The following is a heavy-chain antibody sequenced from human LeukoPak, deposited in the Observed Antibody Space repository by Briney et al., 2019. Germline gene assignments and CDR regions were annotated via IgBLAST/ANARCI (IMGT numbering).Heavy chain of an antibody. J-gene: IGHJ4*02. CDR1: GGSISSYY. V-gene: IGHV4-4*07. Sequence: PSETLSLTCTVSGGSISSYYWSWIRQPAGKGLEWIGRIYTSGSTNYNPSLKSRVTISVDTSKNQFSLKLSSVTAAGTAVYYCARDGTYYDFWRGYPAHFDYWGQGTLVTVSS. CDR2: IYTSGST. CDR3: ARDGTYYDFWRGYPAHFDY. D-gene: IGHD3-3*01.